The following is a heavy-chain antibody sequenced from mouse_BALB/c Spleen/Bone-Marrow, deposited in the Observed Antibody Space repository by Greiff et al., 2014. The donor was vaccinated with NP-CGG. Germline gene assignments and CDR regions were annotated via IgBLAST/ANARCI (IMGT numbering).Heavy chain of an antibody. CDR2: IGVGGTYT. J-gene: IGHJ3*01. Sequence: VHVKQSGGDLVKPGGSLKLSCAASGFSFSGYGMSWVRQTPDKRLGGVATIGVGGTYTYYPDSVKGRFTISRDNAKNTLYLRMSSLKSEDTAMYYCARPFTTVVATVFAYWGQGTLVTVSA. D-gene: IGHD1-1*01. CDR1: GFSFSGYG. V-gene: IGHV5-6*01. CDR3: ARPFTTVVATVFAY.